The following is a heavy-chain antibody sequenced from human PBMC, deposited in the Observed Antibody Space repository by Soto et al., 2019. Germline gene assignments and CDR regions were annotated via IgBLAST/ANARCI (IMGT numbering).Heavy chain of an antibody. Sequence: GGSLRLSCAASGFTFSSYGMHWVHQAPGKGLEWVAVISYDGSNKYYADSVKGRFTISRDNSKNTLYLQMNSLRAEDTAVYYCAKDSFPWFVIYGMDVWGQGTTVTVSS. CDR3: AKDSFPWFVIYGMDV. CDR2: ISYDGSNK. J-gene: IGHJ6*02. CDR1: GFTFSSYG. V-gene: IGHV3-30*18. D-gene: IGHD3-10*01.